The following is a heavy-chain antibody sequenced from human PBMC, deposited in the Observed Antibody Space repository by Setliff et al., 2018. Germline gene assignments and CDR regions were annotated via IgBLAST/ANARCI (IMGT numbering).Heavy chain of an antibody. D-gene: IGHD3-22*01. CDR1: GYTFTSYG. Sequence: ASVKVSCKASGYTFTSYGISWVRQAPGQGLEWMGWISAYNGNTNYAQKLQGRVTMTTDTSTSTAYMELRSLRSDDTAVYYCARDLRYSYDSSGYGKVCGYWGQGTLVTVFS. CDR3: ARDLRYSYDSSGYGKVCGY. V-gene: IGHV1-18*01. J-gene: IGHJ4*02. CDR2: ISAYNGNT.